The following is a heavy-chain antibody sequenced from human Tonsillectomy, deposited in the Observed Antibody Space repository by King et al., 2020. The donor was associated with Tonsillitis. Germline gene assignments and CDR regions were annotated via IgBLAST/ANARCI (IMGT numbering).Heavy chain of an antibody. V-gene: IGHV4-61*01. D-gene: IGHD6-19*01. CDR3: ARDNASGGYYSCMDV. J-gene: IGHJ6*02. CDR2: IYYTGST. Sequence: QLQESGPGLVKPSETLSLTCTVSGGSVRSGSYYWSWIRQPPGKGLEWIGYIYYTGSTNYNPSLKSRVPISVDTSKNQFSLNLSSVTAADTAVYYCARDNASGGYYSCMDVWGQGTTVTVSS. CDR1: GGSVRSGSYY.